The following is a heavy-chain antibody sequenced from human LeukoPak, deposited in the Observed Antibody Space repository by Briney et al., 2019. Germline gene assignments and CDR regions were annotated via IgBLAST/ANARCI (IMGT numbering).Heavy chain of an antibody. Sequence: PSGTLSLTCAVSGDSITGSSNWWGWVRQSPAKGLEWIGEIFHSGTTNYNPSLESRVTISVDNSKNQFSLKLSSVTAADTAVYYCARLQWLDYFDYWGQGTLVSVSS. CDR3: ARLQWLDYFDY. J-gene: IGHJ4*02. CDR2: IFHSGTT. V-gene: IGHV4-4*02. CDR1: GDSITGSSNW. D-gene: IGHD6-19*01.